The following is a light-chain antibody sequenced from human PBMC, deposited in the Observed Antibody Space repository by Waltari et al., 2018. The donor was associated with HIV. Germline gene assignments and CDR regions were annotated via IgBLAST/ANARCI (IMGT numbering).Light chain of an antibody. CDR3: QQYNNWPRT. CDR2: DAS. CDR1: QSVSSN. J-gene: IGKJ1*01. V-gene: IGKV3-15*01. Sequence: EIVMTQSQATLSVSPGERATLSCRASQSVSSNLAWYQQKPGQAPRLLINDASTRATGIPARFSGSGSGTEFTLTISSLQSEDFAVYYCQQYNNWPRTFGQGTKVEIK.